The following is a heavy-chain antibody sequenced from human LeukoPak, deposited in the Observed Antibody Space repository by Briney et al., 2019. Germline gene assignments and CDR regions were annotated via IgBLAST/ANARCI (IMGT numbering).Heavy chain of an antibody. CDR1: GGTFSSYA. J-gene: IGHJ5*02. CDR3: ASSSGYYYGSGNLYSWFDP. D-gene: IGHD3-10*01. V-gene: IGHV1-69*04. CDR2: IIPILGTA. Sequence: SVKLSCKASGGTFSSYAISWVRQAPGQGLEWMGRIIPILGTASYAQKFEGGVTITTTKSTSTAYMELSSLRSENSAVYYCASSSGYYYGSGNLYSWFDPWGQGTLVTVSS.